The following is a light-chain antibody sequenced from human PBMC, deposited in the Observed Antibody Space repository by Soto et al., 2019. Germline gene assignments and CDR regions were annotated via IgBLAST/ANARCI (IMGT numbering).Light chain of an antibody. CDR1: QSVSGD. Sequence: EIVLTQSPATLSLSPGQRATLSCRASQSVSGDLAWFQQKPGQAPRLLIYGTYNGATGLPARFSGSGSGTDFTLTISSLEPEDFAVYYCQQRNTWPWTFGQGTKVEIK. V-gene: IGKV3-11*01. CDR2: GTY. CDR3: QQRNTWPWT. J-gene: IGKJ1*01.